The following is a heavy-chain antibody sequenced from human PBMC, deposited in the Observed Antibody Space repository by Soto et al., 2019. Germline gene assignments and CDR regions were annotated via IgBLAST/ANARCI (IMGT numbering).Heavy chain of an antibody. CDR1: GGSISSSSYY. CDR3: ARFQGGTDYDILTGYYNSYFDY. V-gene: IGHV4-39*01. J-gene: IGHJ4*02. D-gene: IGHD3-9*01. Sequence: SETLSLTCTVSGGSISSSSYYWGWIRQPPGKGLEWIGSIYYSGSTYYNPSLKSRVTISVDTSKNQFSLKLSSVTAADTAVYYCARFQGGTDYDILTGYYNSYFDYWGQGTLVTVSS. CDR2: IYYSGST.